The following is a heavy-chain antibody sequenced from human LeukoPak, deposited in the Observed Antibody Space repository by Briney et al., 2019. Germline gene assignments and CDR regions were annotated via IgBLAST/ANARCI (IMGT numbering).Heavy chain of an antibody. CDR3: ARGELLRFLEWLPEYYSDY. Sequence: ASVKVSCKASGYTVTSYYMHWVRQAPGQGLEWMGIINPSGGSTSYAQKFQGRVTMTRDTSTSTVHMELSSLRSEDTAVYYCARGELLRFLEWLPEYYSDYWGQGTLVTVSS. CDR2: INPSGGST. J-gene: IGHJ4*02. CDR1: GYTVTSYY. D-gene: IGHD3-3*01. V-gene: IGHV1-46*01.